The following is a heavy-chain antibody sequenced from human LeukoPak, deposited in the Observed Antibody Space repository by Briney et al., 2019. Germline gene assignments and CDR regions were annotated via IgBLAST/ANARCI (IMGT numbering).Heavy chain of an antibody. V-gene: IGHV5-51*01. CDR1: GYSFTSYW. CDR2: IYPGDSDT. J-gene: IGHJ4*02. CDR3: ARVADPGIAAAGISPSDY. Sequence: GESLKISCKGSGYSFTSYWNGWVRQMPGKGLEWMGLIYPGDSDTRYSPSFQGQVTISADKSISTAYLQWSSLKASDTAMYYCARVADPGIAAAGISPSDYWGQRTLVTVSS. D-gene: IGHD6-13*01.